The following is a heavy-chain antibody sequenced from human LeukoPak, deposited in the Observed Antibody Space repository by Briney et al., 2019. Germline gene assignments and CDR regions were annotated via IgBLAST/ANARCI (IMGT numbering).Heavy chain of an antibody. CDR2: IYTSGST. V-gene: IGHV4-61*02. Sequence: SQTLSLTCTVSGGSISSGSYYWSWLRQPAGKGLEWIGRIYTSGSTNYNPSLKSRVTISVDTSKNQFSLKLSAVTAADTAVYYCARDGPNFRYMDVWGKGTTVTVSS. CDR1: GGSISSGSYY. J-gene: IGHJ6*03. CDR3: ARDGPNFRYMDV.